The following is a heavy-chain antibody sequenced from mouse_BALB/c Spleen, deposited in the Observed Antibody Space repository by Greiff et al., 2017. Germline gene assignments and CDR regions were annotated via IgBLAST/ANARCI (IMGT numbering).Heavy chain of an antibody. J-gene: IGHJ2*01. CDR1: GFNIKDTY. D-gene: IGHD1-1*01. CDR3: ATTVVVDY. CDR2: IDPANGNT. Sequence: VQLQQSGAELVKPGASVKLSCTASGFNIKDTYMHWVKQRPEQGLEWIGRIDPANGNTKYDPKFQGKATITADTSSNTAYLQLSSLTSEDTAVYYCATTVVVDYWGQGTTLTVSA. V-gene: IGHV14-3*02.